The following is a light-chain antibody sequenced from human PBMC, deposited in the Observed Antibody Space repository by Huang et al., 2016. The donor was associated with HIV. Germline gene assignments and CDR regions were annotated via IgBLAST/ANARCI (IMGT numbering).Light chain of an antibody. CDR1: QSVTSN. CDR2: GAS. V-gene: IGKV3-15*01. CDR3: QEYNNWPPYT. Sequence: EILMPHSPATLSASPGVRATLSCRASQSVTSNLAWYQQKPGQAPRLLSYGASASATGIPGRYSGSGSGIEFTLTLSSLQSEDFAVYYCQEYNNWPPYTFGQGTRLEIK. J-gene: IGKJ2*01.